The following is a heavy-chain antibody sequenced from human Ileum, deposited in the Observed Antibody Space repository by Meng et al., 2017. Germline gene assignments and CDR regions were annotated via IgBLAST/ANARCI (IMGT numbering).Heavy chain of an antibody. CDR3: ATSNDRDVYYLGY. CDR2: IFQSGRT. Sequence: VQVQESGPRLGKPSGTLSLTCAVSGTWWSWVRQPPGKGLEWIGEIFQSGRTNYNPSLKSRVTISIDKSKSQISLQLSAVTAADTAVYSCATSNDRDVYYLGYWGQGTLVTVSS. D-gene: IGHD3-22*01. V-gene: IGHV4-4*02. J-gene: IGHJ4*02. CDR1: GTW.